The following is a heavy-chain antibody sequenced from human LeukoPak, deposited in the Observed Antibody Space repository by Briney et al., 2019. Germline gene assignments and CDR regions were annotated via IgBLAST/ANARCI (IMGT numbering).Heavy chain of an antibody. CDR2: ISSSSSYI. CDR1: GFTFSSYS. D-gene: IGHD5-18*01. J-gene: IGHJ4*02. V-gene: IGHV3-21*04. Sequence: GGSLRLSCAASGFTFSSYSMNWVRQAPGKGLEWVSSISSSSSYIYYADSVKGRFTISRDNSKNTLYLQMNSLRAEDTAVYYCAKLDVARKQLWPRLVPAPFDYWGQGTLVTVSS. CDR3: AKLDVARKQLWPRLVPAPFDY.